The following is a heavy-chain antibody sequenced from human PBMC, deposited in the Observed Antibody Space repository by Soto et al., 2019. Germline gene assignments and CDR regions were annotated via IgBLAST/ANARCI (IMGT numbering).Heavy chain of an antibody. Sequence: PSETLSLTCTVSGGSISSSSYYWGWIRQPPGKGLEWIGSIYYSGSTYYNPSLKSRVTISVDTSKNQFSLKLSSVTAADTAVYSCARVRNYGDYEDYWGQGTLVTVSS. V-gene: IGHV4-39*01. CDR1: GGSISSSSYY. CDR2: IYYSGST. J-gene: IGHJ4*02. CDR3: ARVRNYGDYEDY. D-gene: IGHD4-17*01.